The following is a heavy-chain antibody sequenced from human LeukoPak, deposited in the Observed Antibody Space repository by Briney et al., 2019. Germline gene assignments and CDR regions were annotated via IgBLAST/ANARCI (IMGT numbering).Heavy chain of an antibody. J-gene: IGHJ4*02. CDR2: INPDGSTT. D-gene: IGHD6-13*01. CDR3: AKLIHPYTSSWYPFDS. V-gene: IGHV3-74*01. CDR1: GFTFSTYW. Sequence: GGSLRLSCAASGFTFSTYWMHWVRQAPGEGPVWVSRINPDGSTTTYADSVKGRFTISRDDAKNSLYLQMNSLRAEDTAIYYCAKLIHPYTSSWYPFDSWGQGTLVTVSS.